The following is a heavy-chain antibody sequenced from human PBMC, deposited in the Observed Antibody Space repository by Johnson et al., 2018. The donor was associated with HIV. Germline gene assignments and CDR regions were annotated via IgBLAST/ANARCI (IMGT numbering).Heavy chain of an antibody. D-gene: IGHD1-7*01. J-gene: IGHJ3*02. V-gene: IGHV3-30*02. CDR2: IRYDGSNK. CDR3: AKWGTITGTTGVFDI. CDR1: GFSFSSYG. Sequence: QVQLVESGGGVVQPGGSLRLSCAASGFSFSSYGMYWVRQAPGKGLEWVAFIRYDGSNKYYADSVKGRFTISRDNSKNTLYLQMNSLRAEDTAVYYCAKWGTITGTTGVFDIWGQGTMVTLSS.